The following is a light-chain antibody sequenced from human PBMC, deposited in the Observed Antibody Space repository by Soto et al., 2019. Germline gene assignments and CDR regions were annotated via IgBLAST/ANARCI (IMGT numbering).Light chain of an antibody. CDR2: AAS. J-gene: IGKJ4*01. CDR1: QDIKIY. V-gene: IGKV1D-16*01. Sequence: DVQMTQSPSSLSASVGDRVTITCRASQDIKIYLAWYQQKPGNAPKSIIYAASSFQTGVPSRFSGSESGTDFTLTTNTLQPEDSATDYCQQYNIYPLTFGGGNKVEIK. CDR3: QQYNIYPLT.